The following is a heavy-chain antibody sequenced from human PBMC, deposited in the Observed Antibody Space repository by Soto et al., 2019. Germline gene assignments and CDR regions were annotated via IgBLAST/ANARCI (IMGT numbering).Heavy chain of an antibody. J-gene: IGHJ6*02. Sequence: QVQLQESGPGLVKPSETRSLTCTVSGDSVTSGSIYWSWIRQPPGKGLEWIGYVHYTGSTNYKPSPQSRLAISVDTSKNRFSLPLSSVTTADTGVYYCARDRGNFGVVLADFYQYGMDVWGQGTAVTVSS. CDR1: GDSVTSGSIY. CDR2: VHYTGST. CDR3: ARDRGNFGVVLADFYQYGMDV. V-gene: IGHV4-61*03. D-gene: IGHD3-3*01.